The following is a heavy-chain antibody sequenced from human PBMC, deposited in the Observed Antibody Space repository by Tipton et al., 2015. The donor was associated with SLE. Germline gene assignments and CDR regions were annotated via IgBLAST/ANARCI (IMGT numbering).Heavy chain of an antibody. D-gene: IGHD6-19*01. CDR1: GGSSSAYY. V-gene: IGHV4-34*01. CDR2: IHDSGSS. J-gene: IGHJ6*03. Sequence: TLSLTCAVNGGSSSAYYWSWIRQSPGKALEWIGDIHDSGSSNYNPSLKSRVSISVDTSKNQISLKLNSVTAADTAVYYCARQVAGVDYYYYFMDVWGNGTTVTVSS. CDR3: ARQVAGVDYYYYFMDV.